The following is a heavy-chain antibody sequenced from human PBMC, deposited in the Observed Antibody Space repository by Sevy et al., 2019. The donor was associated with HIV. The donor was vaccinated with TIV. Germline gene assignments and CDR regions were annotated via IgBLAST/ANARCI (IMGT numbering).Heavy chain of an antibody. CDR3: AGDRREMVKGADDSFHI. V-gene: IGHV3-21*01. CDR2: ISSSSNYI. J-gene: IGHJ3*02. CDR1: GFTFSRSS. D-gene: IGHD3-10*01. Sequence: GGSLRLSCIASGFTFSRSSMNWVRQAPGKGLEWVSSISSSSNYIYYADSMKGRFTTSRDNAKNSLYLQMNSLRAEDTAVYYCAGDRREMVKGADDSFHIWGQGTMVTVSS.